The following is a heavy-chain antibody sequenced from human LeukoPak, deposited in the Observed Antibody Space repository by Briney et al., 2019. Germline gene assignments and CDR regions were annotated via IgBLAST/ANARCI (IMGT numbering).Heavy chain of an antibody. D-gene: IGHD2-15*01. CDR2: INPNRCDT. V-gene: IGHV1-2*02. CDR1: GYTFTGYY. CDR3: ARVFREVCSGEDFDY. J-gene: IGHJ4*02. Sequence: ASVKVSCKASGYTFTGYYMHWVRHAPGQGGECMRWINPNRCDTNYAEKLQGRVRMARDTSISRAYMELSRLRSDDTAVYYWARVFREVCSGEDFDYWGQGTLVTVS.